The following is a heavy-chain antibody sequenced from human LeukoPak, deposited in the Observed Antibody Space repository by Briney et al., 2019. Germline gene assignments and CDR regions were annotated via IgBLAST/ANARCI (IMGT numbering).Heavy chain of an antibody. CDR2: INPSGGST. V-gene: IGHV1-46*01. Sequence: ASVKVSCKASGYTFTSYYMHWVRQAPGQGLEWMGIINPSGGSTSYAQKFQGRVTMTRDTSTSTVYMELSSLRSEDAAVYYYARDLGYCSGGSCYQTTYFDYWGQGTLVTVSS. D-gene: IGHD2-15*01. J-gene: IGHJ4*02. CDR3: ARDLGYCSGGSCYQTTYFDY. CDR1: GYTFTSYY.